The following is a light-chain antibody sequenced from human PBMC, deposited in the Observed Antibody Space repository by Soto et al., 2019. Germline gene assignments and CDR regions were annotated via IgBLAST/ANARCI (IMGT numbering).Light chain of an antibody. CDR1: QSVGNNY. V-gene: IGKV3-20*01. CDR3: QQYGRTPLT. Sequence: EIVLTQSPGTLSLSPGEGATLSCRASQSVGNNYLAWYQQKPGQAPRFIMYDASTRATGIPDRFSGSGSGTDFTLTISRLESEDFAVYYCQQYGRTPLTFGGGTKVEIK. CDR2: DAS. J-gene: IGKJ4*01.